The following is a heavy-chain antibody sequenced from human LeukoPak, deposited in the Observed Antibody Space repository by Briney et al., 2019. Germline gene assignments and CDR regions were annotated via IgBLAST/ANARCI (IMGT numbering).Heavy chain of an antibody. CDR1: GFTFSRYS. Sequence: GGSLRLSGAASGFTFSRYSMNWVRQAPGKGLEWVSYISSSSSTISYADSVKGRFTLSRDNSKNTLYLQMNSLRAEDTAVYYCAKAVNFDWLYPTDSWGQGTLFTVSS. CDR2: ISSSSSTI. CDR3: AKAVNFDWLYPTDS. D-gene: IGHD3-9*01. V-gene: IGHV3-48*01. J-gene: IGHJ4*02.